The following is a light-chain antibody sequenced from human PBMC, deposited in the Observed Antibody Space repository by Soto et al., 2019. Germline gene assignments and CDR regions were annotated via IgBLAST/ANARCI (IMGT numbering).Light chain of an antibody. V-gene: IGLV2-8*01. CDR1: SSDVGGYDY. Sequence: QSALTQPPSASGSPGQSVTISCTGTSSDVGGYDYVSWYQQHPGKVPKLMIYEVSKRPSGVPARFSGSKSGNTASLTVSGLQAEDEADYYCSSYAGSNILFGGGTKLTVL. CDR3: SSYAGSNIL. J-gene: IGLJ2*01. CDR2: EVS.